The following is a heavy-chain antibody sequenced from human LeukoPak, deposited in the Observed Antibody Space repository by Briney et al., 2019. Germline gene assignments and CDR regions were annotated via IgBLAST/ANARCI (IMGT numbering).Heavy chain of an antibody. J-gene: IGHJ4*02. CDR2: VDHTGST. CDR1: DDSITMYY. D-gene: IGHD3-10*01. Sequence: SETLSLTCSVSDDSITMYYWTWIRQPPGKGLEWIGYVDHTGSTNFNPSLKSRVTISVDTSKNQFSLKLSSVTAADTAVYYCARGMVRPYFDYWGQGTLVTVSS. CDR3: ARGMVRPYFDY. V-gene: IGHV4-59*01.